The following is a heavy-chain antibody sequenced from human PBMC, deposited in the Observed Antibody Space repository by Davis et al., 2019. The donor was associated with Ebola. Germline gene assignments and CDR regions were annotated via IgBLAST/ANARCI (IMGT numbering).Heavy chain of an antibody. Sequence: GGSLRLSCAASEFTFSSYSMNWVRQTPGKGLEWVSHISSSSSTRYYADSVKGRFTIFRDNVKNSLYLQMNSLRDEDTAVYYCVRQGDGADWWYPRGGGFDYWGQGTLVTVSS. CDR3: VRQGDGADWWYPRGGGFDY. CDR2: ISSSSSTR. J-gene: IGHJ4*02. D-gene: IGHD2-15*01. CDR1: EFTFSSYS. V-gene: IGHV3-48*02.